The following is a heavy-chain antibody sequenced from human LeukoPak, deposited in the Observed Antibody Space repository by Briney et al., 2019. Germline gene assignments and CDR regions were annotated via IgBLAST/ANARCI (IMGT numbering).Heavy chain of an antibody. CDR2: IVVGSGNT. J-gene: IGHJ5*02. D-gene: IGHD3-22*01. Sequence: SVKVSCKASGFTFTSSAVQWVRQARGQRLERIGWIVVGSGNTNYAQKFQERVTITRDVSTSTAYMELSSLRSEDTAVYYCAAGLGESSGYYYVFGLSWGQGTLVTVSS. V-gene: IGHV1-58*01. CDR1: GFTFTSSA. CDR3: AAGLGESSGYYYVFGLS.